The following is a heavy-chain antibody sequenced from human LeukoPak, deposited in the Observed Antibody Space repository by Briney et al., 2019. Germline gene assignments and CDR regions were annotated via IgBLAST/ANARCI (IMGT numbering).Heavy chain of an antibody. J-gene: IGHJ6*02. V-gene: IGHV1-2*04. D-gene: IGHD6-6*01. CDR1: GYSFNDYY. CDR2: INPGSGVT. Sequence: ASVKVSCKASGYSFNDYYLHWVQQAPGQGLEWMAWINPGSGVTQYAQKFQGWVTMTRDTSISTAYMELSRLRSDDTAVYYCARVRQQLDGMDVWGQGTTVTVSS. CDR3: ARVRQQLDGMDV.